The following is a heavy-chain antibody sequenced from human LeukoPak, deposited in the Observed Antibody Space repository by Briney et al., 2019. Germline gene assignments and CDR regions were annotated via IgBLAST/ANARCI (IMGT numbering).Heavy chain of an antibody. CDR3: ARSSSSWYDFWFDP. CDR1: GYTFTSYD. J-gene: IGHJ5*02. D-gene: IGHD6-13*01. V-gene: IGHV1-8*01. Sequence: ASVKVSCKASGYTFTSYDINWVRQATGQGLEWMGWMNPNSGNTGYAQKFQGRVTMTRNTSISTAYMELSSLRSEDTAVYYCARSSSSWYDFWFDPWGQGTLVTVSS. CDR2: MNPNSGNT.